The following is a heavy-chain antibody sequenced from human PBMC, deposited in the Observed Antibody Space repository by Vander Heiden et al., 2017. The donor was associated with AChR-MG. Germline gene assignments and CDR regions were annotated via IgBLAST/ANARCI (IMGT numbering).Heavy chain of an antibody. J-gene: IGHJ4*02. D-gene: IGHD2-15*01. CDR3: ALGPRAGSYPLSFDY. CDR2: ISGSGGST. V-gene: IGHV3-23*01. CDR1: GFTFSSYA. Sequence: EVQLLESGGGLVQPGGSLRLSCAASGFTFSSYAMSWVRQAPGKGLEWVSAISGSGGSTYYADSVKGRFTISRDNSKNTLYLQMNSLRAEDTAVYYCALGPRAGSYPLSFDYWGQGTLVTVSS.